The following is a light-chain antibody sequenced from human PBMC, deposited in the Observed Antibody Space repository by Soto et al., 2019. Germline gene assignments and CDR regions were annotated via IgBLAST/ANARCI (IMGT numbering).Light chain of an antibody. V-gene: IGKV2-30*01. CDR2: KVS. J-gene: IGKJ2*01. CDR3: MQGTHWPKYT. CDR1: QSLVYTDGNTY. Sequence: DVVMTQSPLSLTVTLGQPASISCRSSQSLVYTDGNTYLNWFQQRPDQSPRRLIYKVSNRDSGVPDRFSGSGSGTDFTLKISRVEAEDVGVYYCMQGTHWPKYTFGQGTKLEIK.